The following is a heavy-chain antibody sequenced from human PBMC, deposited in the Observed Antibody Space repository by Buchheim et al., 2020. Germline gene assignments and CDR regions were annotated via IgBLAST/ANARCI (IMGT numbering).Heavy chain of an antibody. V-gene: IGHV3-48*02. CDR3: ARESYGDYWYFDL. D-gene: IGHD4-17*01. Sequence: EVQLVESGGGLVQPGGSLRLSCAASGFTFSSYSMNWVRQAPGKGLEWVSYISSSSTIYYADSVKGRFTISRDNAKNSLYLQLNSLRDEDTAVYYCARESYGDYWYFDLWGRGTL. CDR1: GFTFSSYS. J-gene: IGHJ2*01. CDR2: ISSSSTI.